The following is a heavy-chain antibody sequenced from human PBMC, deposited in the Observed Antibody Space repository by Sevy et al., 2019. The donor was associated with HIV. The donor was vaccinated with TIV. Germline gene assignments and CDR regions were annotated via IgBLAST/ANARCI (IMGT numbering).Heavy chain of an antibody. CDR2: IYYSGRT. CDR1: GGSISSYY. Sequence: SETLSLTCTVSGGSISSYYWSWIRQPPGKGLEWIGYIYYSGRTNYNASLKSRVTISVDTSKNQFSLKLSSVTAADTAVYYCARDMLGYCSSTSCYAEGYFDYWGQGTLVTVSS. V-gene: IGHV4-59*01. J-gene: IGHJ4*02. CDR3: ARDMLGYCSSTSCYAEGYFDY. D-gene: IGHD2-2*01.